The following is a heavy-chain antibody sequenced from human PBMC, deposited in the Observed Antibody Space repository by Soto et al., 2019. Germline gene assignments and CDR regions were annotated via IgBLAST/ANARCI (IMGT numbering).Heavy chain of an antibody. CDR1: GFTFGNAW. J-gene: IGHJ4*02. V-gene: IGHV3-15*07. D-gene: IGHD3-3*01. Sequence: PGGSLRLSCAASGFTFGNAWMNWVRQAPGKGLEWVGRIKSKTDDGTTDYAAPVKGRFTISRDDSQNILYLQMNSLKSEDTAVYYCASTYFDYWSGFYVYYDYWGQGILVTVSS. CDR2: IKSKTDDGTT. CDR3: ASTYFDYWSGFYVYYDY.